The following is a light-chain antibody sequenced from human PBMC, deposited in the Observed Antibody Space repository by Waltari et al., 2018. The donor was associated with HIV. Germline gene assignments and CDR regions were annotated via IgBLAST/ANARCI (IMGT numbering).Light chain of an antibody. CDR3: QQYYTHPLT. Sequence: AIRMTQSPSSFSASTGDTVTITCRASQFISSYLAWYQKKPGKAPKVLIYAASTLHTGVSSRFSGSGSGTDFTLTISSLQSEDFASYYCQQYYTHPLTFGPGTTVDIK. CDR1: QFISSY. J-gene: IGKJ3*01. CDR2: AAS. V-gene: IGKV1-8*01.